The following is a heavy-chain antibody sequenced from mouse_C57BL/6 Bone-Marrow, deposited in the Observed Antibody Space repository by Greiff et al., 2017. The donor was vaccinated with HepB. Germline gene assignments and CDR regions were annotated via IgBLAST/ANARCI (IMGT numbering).Heavy chain of an antibody. V-gene: IGHV5-4*01. D-gene: IGHD5-1-1*01. CDR1: GFTFSSYA. Sequence: DVKLVESGGGLVKPGGSLKLSCAASGFTFSSYAMSWVRQTPEKRLEWVATISDGGSYTYYPDNVKGRFTISRDNAKNNLYLQMSHLKSEDTAMYYCARDGKNNYVDWFAYWGQGTLVTVSA. CDR2: ISDGGSYT. J-gene: IGHJ3*01. CDR3: ARDGKNNYVDWFAY.